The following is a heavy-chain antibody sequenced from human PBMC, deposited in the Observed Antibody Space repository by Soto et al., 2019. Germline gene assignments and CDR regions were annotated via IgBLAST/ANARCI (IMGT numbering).Heavy chain of an antibody. V-gene: IGHV4-4*07. CDR1: GASVRSNY. D-gene: IGHD3-22*01. CDR2: VSATGGS. J-gene: IGHJ5*02. Sequence: QVQLQESGPGLVKPSENLSLLCSVSGASVRSNYWSWIRKSAGQGLEWIGRVSATGGSTYNPSLRGRATMSVDTSKNQFSLRLTSMSAADPATYYCAGYPLPSDSSAPCVRGTLVSVSS. CDR3: AGYPLPSDSSAP.